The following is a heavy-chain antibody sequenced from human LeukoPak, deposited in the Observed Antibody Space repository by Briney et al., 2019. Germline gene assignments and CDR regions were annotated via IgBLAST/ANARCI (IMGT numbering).Heavy chain of an antibody. CDR1: GFTFSSYG. CDR2: ISYDGSNK. V-gene: IGHV3-30*03. J-gene: IGHJ4*02. D-gene: IGHD2-2*01. Sequence: PGGSLRLSCAASGFTFSSYGMSWVRQAPGKGLEWVAVISYDGSNKYYADSVKGRFTISRDNSKNTLHLQMNSLRAEDTAVYYCARKSSPFDYWGQGTLVTVSS. CDR3: ARKSSPFDY.